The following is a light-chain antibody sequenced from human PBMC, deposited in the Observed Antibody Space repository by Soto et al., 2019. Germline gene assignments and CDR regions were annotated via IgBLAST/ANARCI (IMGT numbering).Light chain of an antibody. Sequence: EIGMTQSPAALSVSKGERATLSCRASQSVSSNLAWYQQKPGQAPRLLIYGASTRATGIPARFRGSGSGTEFTLTISSLQSEDFAVYYCQQYNNWPITFGQGTRLEI. CDR2: GAS. J-gene: IGKJ5*01. CDR1: QSVSSN. CDR3: QQYNNWPIT. V-gene: IGKV3-15*01.